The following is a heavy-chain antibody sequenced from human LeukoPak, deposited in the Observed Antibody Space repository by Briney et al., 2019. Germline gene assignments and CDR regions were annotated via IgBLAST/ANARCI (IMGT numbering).Heavy chain of an antibody. V-gene: IGHV1-18*01. J-gene: IGHJ4*02. Sequence: ASVKVSCKASGYTFTSYSISWVRRAPGQGLEWMGWVSAYNGNTNYAQKLQDRVTMTTDTSTRTAYMELRSLRSDDTAVYYCARVLQYYDVLTGFDYWGQGTLVTVSS. CDR2: VSAYNGNT. CDR3: ARVLQYYDVLTGFDY. D-gene: IGHD3-9*01. CDR1: GYTFTSYS.